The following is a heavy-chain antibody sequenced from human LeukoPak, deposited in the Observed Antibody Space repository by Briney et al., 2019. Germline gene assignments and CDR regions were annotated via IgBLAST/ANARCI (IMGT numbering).Heavy chain of an antibody. CDR1: GGSISSGSYY. CDR2: IYYSGST. CDR3: ARVDYDGSGYNFDY. Sequence: SETLSLTCSVSGGSISSGSYYWSWIRQPPGTGLEWIGYIYYSGSTNYNPSLKSRVTISGDTSKNQFSLKLSSVTAADTAVYFCARVDYDGSGYNFDYWGQRTLVTVSS. D-gene: IGHD3-22*01. V-gene: IGHV4-61*01. J-gene: IGHJ4*02.